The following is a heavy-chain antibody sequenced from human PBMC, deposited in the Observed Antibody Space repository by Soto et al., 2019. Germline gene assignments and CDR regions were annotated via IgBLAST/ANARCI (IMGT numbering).Heavy chain of an antibody. J-gene: IGHJ4*02. CDR3: VKDGGYCSSSTCYSPRNHYFDS. CDR2: ISYDGSNK. D-gene: IGHD2-2*01. Sequence: GGSLRLSCAASGFTFSSYGMHWVRQAPGKGLEWVAVISYDGSNKYYADSVKGRFTISRDNSKNTLYLQMNSLRAEDTAVYYCVKDGGYCSSSTCYSPRNHYFDSWGQGTLVTVSS. V-gene: IGHV3-30*18. CDR1: GFTFSSYG.